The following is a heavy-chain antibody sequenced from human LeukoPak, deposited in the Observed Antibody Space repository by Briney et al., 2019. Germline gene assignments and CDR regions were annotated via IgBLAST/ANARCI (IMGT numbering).Heavy chain of an antibody. J-gene: IGHJ4*02. CDR1: GYTFTGYY. V-gene: IGHV1-2*02. D-gene: IGHD3-22*01. CDR2: INPNSGGT. CDR3: ARDRHPTYYYDSSGYPDY. Sequence: ASVKVSCKASGYTFTGYYMHWVRQAPGQGLEWMGWINPNSGGTNYAQKFQGRVTMTRDTSISTAYMELSRLRSDDTAVYYCARDRHPTYYYDSSGYPDYWGQGTPVTVSS.